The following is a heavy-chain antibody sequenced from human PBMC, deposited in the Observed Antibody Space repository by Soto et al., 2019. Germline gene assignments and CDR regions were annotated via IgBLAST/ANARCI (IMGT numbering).Heavy chain of an antibody. V-gene: IGHV4-59*01. Sequence: ASETLSLTCTVSGGSIISYYWGWSRQPPGKGLEWVGYIYYNGATNYNPSLEGRVTVSVDTSKNQFSLHLISVTAADTAVYYCAKVRASQWELLPYYFDYWGQGTPVTVSS. CDR2: IYYNGAT. D-gene: IGHD1-26*01. J-gene: IGHJ4*02. CDR3: AKVRASQWELLPYYFDY. CDR1: GGSIISYY.